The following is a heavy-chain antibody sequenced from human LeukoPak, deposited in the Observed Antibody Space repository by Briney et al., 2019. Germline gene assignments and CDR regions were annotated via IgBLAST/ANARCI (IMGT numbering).Heavy chain of an antibody. D-gene: IGHD3-22*01. CDR2: IIPILGIA. J-gene: IGHJ4*02. V-gene: IGHV1-69*04. CDR1: GGTFSSYA. CDR3: ARVGNYYDSSGYYTDY. Sequence: ASVKVSCKASGGTFSSYAISWVRQAPGQGLEWMGRIIPILGIANYAQKFQGRVTITADKSTSTAYMELSSLRSEDTAVYYCARVGNYYDSSGYYTDYWGQGTLVTVSS.